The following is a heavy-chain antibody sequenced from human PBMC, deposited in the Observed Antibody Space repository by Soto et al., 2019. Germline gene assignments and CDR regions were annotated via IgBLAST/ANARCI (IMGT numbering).Heavy chain of an antibody. CDR2: IWYDGSNK. D-gene: IGHD2-2*01. CDR3: ARGPLGYCSSTSCSGYYYYYYGMDV. V-gene: IGHV3-33*01. CDR1: GFTFSSYG. Sequence: GGSLRLSCAASGFTFSSYGMHWVRQAPGKGLEWVAVIWYDGSNKYYADSVKGRFTISRDNSKNTLYLQMNSLRAEDTAVYYCARGPLGYCSSTSCSGYYYYYYGMDVWGQGTTVTVSS. J-gene: IGHJ6*02.